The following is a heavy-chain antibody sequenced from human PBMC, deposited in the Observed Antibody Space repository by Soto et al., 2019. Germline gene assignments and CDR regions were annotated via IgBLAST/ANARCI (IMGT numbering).Heavy chain of an antibody. CDR3: AKGGITMVRGGRNYYYYYGMDV. CDR1: GDSVSSNSAA. J-gene: IGHJ6*02. Sequence: PSQTLSLTCAISGDSVSSNSAAWNWIRQSPSRGLEWLGRTYYRSKWYNDYAVSVKGRITINPDTSKNQFSLQLNSVTPEDTAVYYCAKGGITMVRGGRNYYYYYGMDVWGQGTTVTVSS. CDR2: TYYRSKWYN. D-gene: IGHD3-10*01. V-gene: IGHV6-1*01.